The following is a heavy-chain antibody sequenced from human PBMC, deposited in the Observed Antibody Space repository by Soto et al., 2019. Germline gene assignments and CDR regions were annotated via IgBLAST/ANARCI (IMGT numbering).Heavy chain of an antibody. V-gene: IGHV3-30*18. CDR2: ISYDGSNK. CDR1: GFTFSSYG. CDR3: AKSQWFGFEGDAFDI. Sequence: GGSLRLSCAASGFTFSSYGMHWVRQAPGKGLEWVAVISYDGSNKYYADSVKGRFTISRDNSKNTLYLQMNSLRAEDTAVYYCAKSQWFGFEGDAFDIWGQGTMVTVSS. J-gene: IGHJ3*02. D-gene: IGHD3-10*01.